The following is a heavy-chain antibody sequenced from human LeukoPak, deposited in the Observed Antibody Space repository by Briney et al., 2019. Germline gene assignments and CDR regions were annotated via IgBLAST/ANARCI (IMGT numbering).Heavy chain of an antibody. CDR2: ISGSGGST. J-gene: IGHJ4*02. CDR3: AKVLRSYYYFDY. Sequence: GGSLRLSCAASGFTFSSYAMSWVRQAPGKGLEWVSAISGSGGSTYYAYSVKGRFTISRDNSKNTLYLQMNSLRAEDTAVYYCAKVLRSYYYFDYWGQGTLVTVSS. D-gene: IGHD1-26*01. V-gene: IGHV3-23*01. CDR1: GFTFSSYA.